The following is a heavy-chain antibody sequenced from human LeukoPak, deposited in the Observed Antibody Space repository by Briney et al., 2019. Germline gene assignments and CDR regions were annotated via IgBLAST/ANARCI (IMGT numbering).Heavy chain of an antibody. D-gene: IGHD6-19*01. Sequence: GGTLRLSCAASGFTFSSYGMRWVRQAPGKGLEWVSSISSSSSYIYYADSVKGRFTISRDNAKNSLYLQMNSLRAEDTAVYYCARVQMGVSDSSGLFDYWGQGTLVTVSS. CDR2: ISSSSSYI. J-gene: IGHJ4*02. CDR3: ARVQMGVSDSSGLFDY. CDR1: GFTFSSYG. V-gene: IGHV3-21*01.